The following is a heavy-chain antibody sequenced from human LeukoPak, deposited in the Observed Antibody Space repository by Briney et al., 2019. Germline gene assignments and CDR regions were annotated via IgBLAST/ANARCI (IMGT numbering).Heavy chain of an antibody. CDR1: GGSISSYY. D-gene: IGHD6-19*01. V-gene: IGHV4-59*01. CDR2: IYYSGST. Sequence: SETLSLTCTVSGGSISSYYWSWIRQPPGKGLEGIGYIYYSGSTNYNPSLKSRVTISVDTSKNQFSLKLSSVTAADTAVYYCARSPPSGWFNWFDPWGQGTLVTVSS. J-gene: IGHJ5*02. CDR3: ARSPPSGWFNWFDP.